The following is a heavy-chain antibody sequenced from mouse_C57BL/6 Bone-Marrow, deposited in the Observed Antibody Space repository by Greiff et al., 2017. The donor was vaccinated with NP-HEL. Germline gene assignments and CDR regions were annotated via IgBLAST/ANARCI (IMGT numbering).Heavy chain of an antibody. Sequence: VESGASVKISCKASGYTFTDYYMNWVKQSHGKSLEWIGDINPNNGGTSYNQKFKGKATLTVDKSSSTAYMELRSLTSEDSAVYYCASGDYDVLNYWGQGTTLTVSS. CDR3: ASGDYDVLNY. J-gene: IGHJ2*01. CDR2: INPNNGGT. D-gene: IGHD2-4*01. CDR1: GYTFTDYY. V-gene: IGHV1-26*01.